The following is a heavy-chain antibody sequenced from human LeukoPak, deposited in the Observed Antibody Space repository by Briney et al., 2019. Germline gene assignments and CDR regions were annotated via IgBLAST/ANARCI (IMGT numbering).Heavy chain of an antibody. D-gene: IGHD4-23*01. Sequence: PSGTLSLTCAVSGGSISSNNWWSWVRQPPGKGLEWIGEIYHSGSTNYNPSLKSRVTISVDTSKNQFSLKLSSVTAADTAVYYCARGPYGGDYYYYMDVWGKGTTVTISS. V-gene: IGHV4-4*02. CDR3: ARGPYGGDYYYYMDV. CDR1: GGSISSNNW. CDR2: IYHSGST. J-gene: IGHJ6*03.